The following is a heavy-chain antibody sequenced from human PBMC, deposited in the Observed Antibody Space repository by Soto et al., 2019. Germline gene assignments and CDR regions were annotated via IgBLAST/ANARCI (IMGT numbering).Heavy chain of an antibody. Sequence: RVCYAAAGCTFSDACINRIRQTPGKGPEWVGRIKSKTDGGTTDYAAPVKGRFTISRDDSKNTLYLQMNSLKTEDTAVYYCTTGMGYNPGFDYWGQGTLVT. CDR1: GCTFSDAC. CDR3: TTGMGYNPGFDY. D-gene: IGHD1-1*01. V-gene: IGHV3-15*07. CDR2: IKSKTDGGTT. J-gene: IGHJ4*02.